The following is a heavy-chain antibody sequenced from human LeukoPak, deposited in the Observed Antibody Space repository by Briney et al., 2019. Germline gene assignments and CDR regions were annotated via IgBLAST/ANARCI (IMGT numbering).Heavy chain of an antibody. CDR2: IRYDGSNK. J-gene: IGHJ3*01. V-gene: IGHV3-30*02. CDR3: AKDRDWNDDDNAFDV. Sequence: PGGSLRLSCVASEFTFRSYDMHWVRQAPGKGLEWVAFIRYDGSNKYYADSVKGRFTISRDNFKNTLSLQMNSLSAEDTAVYYCAKDRDWNDDDNAFDVWGQGTMVTVSS. D-gene: IGHD1-1*01. CDR1: EFTFRSYD.